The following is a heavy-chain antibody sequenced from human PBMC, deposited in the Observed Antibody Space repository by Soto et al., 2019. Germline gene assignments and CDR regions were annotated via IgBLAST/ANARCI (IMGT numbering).Heavy chain of an antibody. CDR3: ARVKEYFDWSFSFDY. CDR1: GGTFSSYA. Sequence: QVQLVQSGAEVKKPGSSVKVSCKASGGTFSSYAISWVRQAPGQGLEWMGGIITIFGTANYAQKFQGRVTITADESTSTAYMELSSLRSEDTAVYYCARVKEYFDWSFSFDYWGQGTLVTVSS. CDR2: IITIFGTA. V-gene: IGHV1-69*01. D-gene: IGHD3-9*01. J-gene: IGHJ4*02.